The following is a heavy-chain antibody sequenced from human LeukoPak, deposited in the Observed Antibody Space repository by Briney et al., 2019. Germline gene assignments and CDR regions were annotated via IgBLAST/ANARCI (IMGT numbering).Heavy chain of an antibody. V-gene: IGHV1-46*03. D-gene: IGHD3-9*01. Sequence: ASVKVSCKASGYTFTNYFMHWVRQAPGQGLEWMGFFNTSGGTTSYAQTFQGRFTMTRDTSTSTVYMELSSLRSEDTAVYYCDRLCDISNSWFDPWGQGTLVTVSS. J-gene: IGHJ5*02. CDR2: FNTSGGTT. CDR3: DRLCDISNSWFDP. CDR1: GYTFTNYF.